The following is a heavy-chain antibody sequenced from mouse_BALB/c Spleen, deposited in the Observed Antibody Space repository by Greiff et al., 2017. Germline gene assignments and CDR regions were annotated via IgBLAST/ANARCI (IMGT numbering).Heavy chain of an antibody. D-gene: IGHD1-1*01. CDR2: INPYNDGT. V-gene: IGHV1-14*01. CDR3: ASGGFITTVVAPYYAMDY. CDR1: GYTFTSYV. J-gene: IGHJ4*01. Sequence: EVQLQQSGPELVKPGASVKMSCKASGYTFTSYVMHWVKQKPGQGLEWIGYINPYNDGTKYNEKFKGKATLTSDKSSSTAYMELSSLTSEDSAVYYCASGGFITTVVAPYYAMDYWGQGTSVTVSS.